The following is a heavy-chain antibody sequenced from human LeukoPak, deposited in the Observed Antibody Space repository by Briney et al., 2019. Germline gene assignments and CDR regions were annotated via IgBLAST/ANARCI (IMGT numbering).Heavy chain of an antibody. J-gene: IGHJ3*02. D-gene: IGHD2/OR15-2a*01. Sequence: SETLSLTCTVSGGSISSYYWSWLRQPPGKGLEWIGYIYYSGSTNYNPSFKSRVTISVDTSKNQFSLKLSSVTAADTAVYYCARGDFYAFDIWGQGTMVTVSS. CDR2: IYYSGST. CDR1: GGSISSYY. V-gene: IGHV4-59*01. CDR3: ARGDFYAFDI.